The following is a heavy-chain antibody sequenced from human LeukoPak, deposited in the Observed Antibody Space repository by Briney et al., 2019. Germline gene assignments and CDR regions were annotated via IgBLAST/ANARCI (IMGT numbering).Heavy chain of an antibody. V-gene: IGHV3-33*01. D-gene: IGHD2-2*01. J-gene: IGHJ6*03. CDR1: GFTFSYYD. Sequence: GGSLRLSCAASGFTFSYYDMHWVRQAPGKGLEWVAVIWNDGSNRYYADSVKGRFTISRDNSQYTLYLQMNSLRAEDTAVYFCVRVSSSTTCPDCYNMDVWGTGTTVTVSS. CDR2: IWNDGSNR. CDR3: VRVSSSTTCPDCYNMDV.